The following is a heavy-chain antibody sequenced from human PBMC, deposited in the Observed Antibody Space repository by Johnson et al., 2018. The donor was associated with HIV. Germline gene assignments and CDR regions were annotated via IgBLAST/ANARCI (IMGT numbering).Heavy chain of an antibody. Sequence: QEKLVESGGGVVQPGRSLRLSCAASGFTFSSYAMHWVRQAPGKGLEWVAVISYDGSNKYYADSVKGRFTISRDNSKNSLYLQMNSLRAEDTAVYYCARIPGSGWEHDAFDIWGQGTMVTVSS. V-gene: IGHV3-30*04. CDR3: ARIPGSGWEHDAFDI. J-gene: IGHJ3*02. CDR1: GFTFSSYA. D-gene: IGHD6-19*01. CDR2: ISYDGSNK.